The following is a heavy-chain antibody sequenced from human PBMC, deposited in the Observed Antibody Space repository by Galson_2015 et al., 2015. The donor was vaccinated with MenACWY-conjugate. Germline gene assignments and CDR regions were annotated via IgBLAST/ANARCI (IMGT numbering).Heavy chain of an antibody. CDR1: GFTFTGYE. J-gene: IGHJ6*03. CDR3: ARVVTWIHQYFYYIDA. D-gene: IGHD5-18*01. V-gene: IGHV3-48*03. CDR2: ISKSGSPI. Sequence: SLRLSCAASGFTFTGYEFNWVRQAPGKGLEWLSYISKSGSPIYYADSVKGRFTISRDNIKKSLFLEMNSLRAGDTGVYYCARVVTWIHQYFYYIDAWGKGTTVTVAS.